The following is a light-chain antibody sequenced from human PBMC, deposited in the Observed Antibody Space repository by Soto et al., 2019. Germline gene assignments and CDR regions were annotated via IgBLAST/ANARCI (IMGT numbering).Light chain of an antibody. CDR2: DAS. CDR1: QSINKN. V-gene: IGKV1-33*01. CDR3: QQYESLPLT. Sequence: DIQMAQSPSTLSASVGDRVTMACRASQSINKNLIWYQQKPGKAPKLLIYDASDLETGVPSRFSGSGSGTGFTFTISSLQPEDFATYYCQQYESLPLTFGQGTRLEIK. J-gene: IGKJ5*01.